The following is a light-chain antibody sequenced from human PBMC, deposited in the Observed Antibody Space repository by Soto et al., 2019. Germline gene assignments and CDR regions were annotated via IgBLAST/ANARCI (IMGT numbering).Light chain of an antibody. CDR3: QQYNSSWT. CDR2: AAS. J-gene: IGKJ1*01. V-gene: IGKV1-5*01. Sequence: DIQMSQSRSTLSASVVDRFTITCRGHQGISSLMAWHQQQPGKATQLLISAASSLESGLPSSFSGGASGTESTLTISRLQHDDVATYYRQQYNSSWTFGQGTKGDIK. CDR1: QGISSL.